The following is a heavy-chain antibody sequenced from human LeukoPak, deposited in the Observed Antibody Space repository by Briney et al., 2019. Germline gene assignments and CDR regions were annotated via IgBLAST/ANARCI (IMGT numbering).Heavy chain of an antibody. D-gene: IGHD6-19*01. V-gene: IGHV3-33*08. CDR1: GFPFSSYA. CDR3: ARGSGWYDY. Sequence: PGGSLRLSCAASGFPFSSYAMNWVRRATGKGLEWVAVIWYDGSNKYYADSVKGRFTISRDNSKNTLYLQMNSLRAEDTAVYYCARGSGWYDYWGQGTLVTVSS. J-gene: IGHJ4*02. CDR2: IWYDGSNK.